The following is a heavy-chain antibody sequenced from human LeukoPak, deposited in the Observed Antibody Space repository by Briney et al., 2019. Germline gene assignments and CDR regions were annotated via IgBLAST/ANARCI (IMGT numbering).Heavy chain of an antibody. CDR3: ARDLGGSHNY. CDR2: ISSSSSYI. D-gene: IGHD1-26*01. CDR1: GFTFSSYN. V-gene: IGHV3-21*01. Sequence: PGGSLRLSCAASGFTFSSYNMNWVRQAPGKGLEWVSSISSSSSYIYYADSVKGRFTISRDNAKNSLYLQMNSLRAKDTAVYYCARDLGGSHNYWGQGTLVTVSS. J-gene: IGHJ4*02.